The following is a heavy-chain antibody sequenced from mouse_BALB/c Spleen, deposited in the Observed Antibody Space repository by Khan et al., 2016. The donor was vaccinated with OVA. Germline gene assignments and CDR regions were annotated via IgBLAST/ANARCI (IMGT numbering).Heavy chain of an antibody. Sequence: GKREEEGPGLVAPSRCLSLSCTVSGFSLSSYGVCWVRQPPGKGLEWVGVIWGDGSSNYHSARVSRLSISMDNSKSQVFLKLNRLHTDDTATYMCSLYYYGRAWFAYWGQGTLVTVSA. CDR2: IWGDGSS. D-gene: IGHD1-1*01. V-gene: IGHV2-3*01. CDR1: GFSLSSYG. J-gene: IGHJ3*01. CDR3: SLYYYGRAWFAY.